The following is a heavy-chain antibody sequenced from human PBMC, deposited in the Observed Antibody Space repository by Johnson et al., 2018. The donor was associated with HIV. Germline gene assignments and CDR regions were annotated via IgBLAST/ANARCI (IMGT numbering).Heavy chain of an antibody. Sequence: MQLVESGGGLVQPGGSLSLSCAASGFTFSSSDMPWVRQATGKVLEWVSAIGTAVDPYYPGSVKGRFTISRENAKKSVFLQMNNLRPEDTAVYYCAKETRDSRSAFDVWGQGTLVTVSS. J-gene: IGHJ3*01. V-gene: IGHV3-13*05. CDR1: GFTFSSSD. CDR2: IGTAVDP. CDR3: AKETRDSRSAFDV. D-gene: IGHD4-11*01.